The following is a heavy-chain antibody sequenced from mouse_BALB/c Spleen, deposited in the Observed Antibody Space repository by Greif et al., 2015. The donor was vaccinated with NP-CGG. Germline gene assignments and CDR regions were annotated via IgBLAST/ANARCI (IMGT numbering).Heavy chain of an antibody. V-gene: IGHV1S22*01. CDR1: GYTFTSYW. Sequence: LQQSGSELVRPGASVKLSCKASGYTFTSYWMHWVKQRPGQGLEWIGNIYPGSGSTNYDEKFKSKATLTVDTSSSXAYMQLSSLTSEDSAVYYCTRQGYGNYYAMDYWGQGTSVTVSS. D-gene: IGHD2-10*02. CDR2: IYPGSGST. CDR3: TRQGYGNYYAMDY. J-gene: IGHJ4*01.